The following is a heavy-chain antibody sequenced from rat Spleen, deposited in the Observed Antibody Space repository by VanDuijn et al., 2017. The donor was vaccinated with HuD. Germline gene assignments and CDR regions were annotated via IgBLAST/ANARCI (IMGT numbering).Heavy chain of an antibody. CDR2: ISYDGSST. Sequence: EVQLVESGGGLVQPGRSLIVSCAASGFTFSDYGMAWVRQAPTKGLEWVATISYDGSSTYYRYSVKGRVTIARHNAKSSLYLQMDSLRSEDTATDDCTRHVYGGYSEGYFDYWGQGVMVTVSS. CDR1: GFTFSDYG. D-gene: IGHD1-11*01. CDR3: TRHVYGGYSEGYFDY. V-gene: IGHV5-29*01. J-gene: IGHJ2*01.